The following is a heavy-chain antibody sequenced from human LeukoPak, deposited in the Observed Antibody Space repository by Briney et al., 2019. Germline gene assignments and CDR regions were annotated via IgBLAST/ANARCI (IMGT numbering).Heavy chain of an antibody. CDR1: GGSISSYY. D-gene: IGHD3-3*01. CDR2: IYTSGST. J-gene: IGHJ6*02. CDR3: ARDGQNYDFWSGYNYYYGMDV. Sequence: PSETLSLTCTVSGGSISSYYWSWIRQPAGKGLEWIGRIYTSGSTNYNPSLKSRLTMSVDTSKNQFSLKLSSVTAADTAVYYCARDGQNYDFWSGYNYYYGMDVWGQGTTVTVSS. V-gene: IGHV4-4*07.